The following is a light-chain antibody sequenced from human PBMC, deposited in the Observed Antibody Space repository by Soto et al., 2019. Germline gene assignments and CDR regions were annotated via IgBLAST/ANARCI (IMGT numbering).Light chain of an antibody. J-gene: IGKJ1*01. CDR2: GAS. V-gene: IGKV3-15*01. CDR3: QYRSIWPET. CDR1: QSVSSK. Sequence: EIVLKPSPVTLSLSPGERATLSCRASQSVSSKLAGDQQKPGRAPRLLIYGASTRATGIPARFSGGASGIDFTTTSSRLDREVAVVYYWQYRSIWPETFGQGTKVDIK.